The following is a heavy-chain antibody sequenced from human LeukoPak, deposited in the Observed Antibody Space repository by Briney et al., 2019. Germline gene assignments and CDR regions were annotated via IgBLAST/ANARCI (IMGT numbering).Heavy chain of an antibody. D-gene: IGHD6-19*01. CDR2: IGTAGDT. V-gene: IGHV3-13*01. CDR3: AREYVLAVAGTNYYYGMDV. Sequence: GGSLRLCCAASGFTLSNYDMHWVGQRPGKGLKWVSIIGTAGDTYYADSVKGRFTISRESAMNSLYLQMNGLRGGDTAVYYCAREYVLAVAGTNYYYGMDVWGQGTAVTVSS. CDR1: GFTLSNYD. J-gene: IGHJ6*02.